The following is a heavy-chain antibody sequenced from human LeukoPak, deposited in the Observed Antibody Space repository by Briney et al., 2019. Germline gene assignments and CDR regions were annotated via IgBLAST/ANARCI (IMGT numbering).Heavy chain of an antibody. CDR3: ASSYSSGSKGPVDY. CDR1: GFTFSSYG. V-gene: IGHV3-33*01. CDR2: IWYDGSNE. J-gene: IGHJ4*02. D-gene: IGHD3-22*01. Sequence: GRSLRLSCAAPGFTFSSYGMHWVRQAPGKGLEWVAVIWYDGSNEYYADSVKGRFTISRDNSKNTLYLQMNSLRAEDTAVYYCASSYSSGSKGPVDYWGQGTLVTVSS.